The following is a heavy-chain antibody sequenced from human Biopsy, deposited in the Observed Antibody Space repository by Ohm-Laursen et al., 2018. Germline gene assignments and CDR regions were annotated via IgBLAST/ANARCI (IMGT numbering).Heavy chain of an antibody. Sequence: SVYVSCKVSGDSFTSYAIGWARQAPGQGLEWMGGIIPIPNVATYAQKFPGRITITADESTSTAYMELSSLTSDDTAVYFCARGEGSSWFDPWGHGTLVTVSS. CDR3: ARGEGSSWFDP. D-gene: IGHD1-26*01. CDR2: IIPIPNVA. J-gene: IGHJ5*02. CDR1: GDSFTSYA. V-gene: IGHV1-69*10.